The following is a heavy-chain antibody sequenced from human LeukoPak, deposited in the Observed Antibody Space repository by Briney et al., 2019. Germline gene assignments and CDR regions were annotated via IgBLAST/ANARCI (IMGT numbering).Heavy chain of an antibody. J-gene: IGHJ4*02. D-gene: IGHD3-3*01. CDR2: ISSSSSTI. CDR3: APAFYDYDFWSGYGY. Sequence: PGGSLRLSCAASGFTFSSYSMNWVRQAPGKGLEWVSYISSSSSTIYYADSVKGRFTISRDNSKNTLYLQMNSLRAEDTAVYYCAPAFYDYDFWSGYGYWGQGTLVTVSS. V-gene: IGHV3-48*01. CDR1: GFTFSSYS.